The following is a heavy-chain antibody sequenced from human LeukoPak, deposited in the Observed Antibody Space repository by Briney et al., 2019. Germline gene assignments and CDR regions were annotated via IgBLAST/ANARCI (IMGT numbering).Heavy chain of an antibody. CDR3: ARGRDIVVPAHDAFDI. V-gene: IGHV4-61*02. D-gene: IGHD2-2*01. Sequence: PSETLSLTCTVSGGSISSGSYYWSWIRQPAGKGLEWIGRICTSGSTNYNPSLKSRVTISVDTSKNQFSLKLSSVTAADTAVYYCARGRDIVVPAHDAFDIWGQGTMVTVSS. CDR1: GGSISSGSYY. CDR2: ICTSGST. J-gene: IGHJ3*02.